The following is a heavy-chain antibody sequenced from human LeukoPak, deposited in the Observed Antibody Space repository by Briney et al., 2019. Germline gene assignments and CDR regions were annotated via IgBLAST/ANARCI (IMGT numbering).Heavy chain of an antibody. D-gene: IGHD3-9*01. CDR1: GYTFTSYA. Sequence: ASVKVSCKASGYTFTSYAMHWVRQAPGQRLEWMGWINAGNGYTKYSQKFQGRVTITRDTSASTAYMELSSLRSEDTAVYYCARDPYYDILTGHFSYLDVWGKGTTVTVSS. CDR2: INAGNGYT. CDR3: ARDPYYDILTGHFSYLDV. J-gene: IGHJ6*03. V-gene: IGHV1-3*01.